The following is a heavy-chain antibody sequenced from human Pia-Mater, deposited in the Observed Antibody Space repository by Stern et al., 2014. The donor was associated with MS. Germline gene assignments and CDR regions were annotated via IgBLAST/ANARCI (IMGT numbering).Heavy chain of an antibody. CDR3: AKDRQYLTYFFDH. Sequence: VQLVESGGGVVQPGRPLRLSCVASGFTFGSCAMHWVRPAPGKGLGWVAGESYDGSNKYYADSVKGRFTISRDNSQNTLYMQMSSLRPEDTAVYYCAKDRQYLTYFFDHWGQGSLVTVSS. D-gene: IGHD2/OR15-2a*01. V-gene: IGHV3-30*18. CDR1: GFTFGSCA. J-gene: IGHJ5*02. CDR2: ESYDGSNK.